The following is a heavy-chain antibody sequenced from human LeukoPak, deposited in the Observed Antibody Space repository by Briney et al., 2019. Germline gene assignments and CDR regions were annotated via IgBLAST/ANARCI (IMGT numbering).Heavy chain of an antibody. CDR3: ARVATYYDFWSGYPPSLFDY. CDR1: GFTFSSYW. CDR2: IKQDGSEK. D-gene: IGHD3-3*01. J-gene: IGHJ4*02. Sequence: GGSLRLSCAASGFTFSSYWMSWVRQAPGKGLEWVANIKQDGSEKYYVDSVKGRFTISRDNARNSLYLQMNSLRAEDTAVYYCARVATYYDFWSGYPPSLFDYWGQGTLVTVSS. V-gene: IGHV3-7*01.